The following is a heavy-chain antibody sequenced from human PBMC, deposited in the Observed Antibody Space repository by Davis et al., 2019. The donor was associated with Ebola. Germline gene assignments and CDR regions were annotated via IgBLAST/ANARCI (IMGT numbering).Heavy chain of an antibody. D-gene: IGHD4-17*01. V-gene: IGHV4-39*01. CDR2: IYYSGST. CDR1: GGSISSRSYY. J-gene: IGHJ4*02. Sequence: MPSETLSLTCTVSGGSISSRSYYWGWIRQPPGKGLEWIGSIYYSGSTYYNPSLKSRVTISVDTSKNQFSLKLSSVTAADTAVYYCARAYGHYVSLGFDYWGQGTLVTVSS. CDR3: ARAYGHYVSLGFDY.